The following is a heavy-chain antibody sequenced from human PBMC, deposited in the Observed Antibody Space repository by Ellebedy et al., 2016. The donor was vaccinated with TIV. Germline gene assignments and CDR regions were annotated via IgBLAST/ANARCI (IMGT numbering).Heavy chain of an antibody. CDR3: VRMGRLTGYWRNDAFDV. J-gene: IGHJ3*01. CDR2: IVGSGDIT. D-gene: IGHD3-9*01. Sequence: GESLKISCASSGFTFSIYAMTWVRQAPGKGLEWISSIVGSGDITYHADSVKGRFAISRDNSKNTLDLQMHSLRAEDTAVYYCVRMGRLTGYWRNDAFDVWGQGTMVTVSS. CDR1: GFTFSIYA. V-gene: IGHV3-23*01.